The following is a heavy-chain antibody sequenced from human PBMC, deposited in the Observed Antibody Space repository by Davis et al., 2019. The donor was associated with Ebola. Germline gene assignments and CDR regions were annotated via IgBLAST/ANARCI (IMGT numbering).Heavy chain of an antibody. V-gene: IGHV3-20*04. Sequence: GESLKISCAASGFTFSSYAMSWVRQAPGKGLEWVSGINWNGGSTGYADSVKGRFTISRDNAKNSVYLQMNSLRAEDTAVYYCARVDRGHYYVMDGWGKGTTVTVSS. CDR2: INWNGGST. J-gene: IGHJ6*04. D-gene: IGHD1-14*01. CDR1: GFTFSSYA. CDR3: ARVDRGHYYVMDG.